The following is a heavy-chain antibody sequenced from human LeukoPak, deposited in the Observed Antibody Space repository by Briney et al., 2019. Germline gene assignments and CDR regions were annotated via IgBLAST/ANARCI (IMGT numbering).Heavy chain of an antibody. CDR1: GGSISTYY. D-gene: IGHD6-6*01. CDR3: ARGGAARLHFQN. Sequence: SETLSLTCTVSGGSISTYYWNWIRQPPGKGLEWIGYIYHSGSTNYNPSPQSRVTISVDTSKNQFSLNLNSVTAADTAVYYCARGGAARLHFQNWGQGTLVTVSS. J-gene: IGHJ1*01. V-gene: IGHV4-59*01. CDR2: IYHSGST.